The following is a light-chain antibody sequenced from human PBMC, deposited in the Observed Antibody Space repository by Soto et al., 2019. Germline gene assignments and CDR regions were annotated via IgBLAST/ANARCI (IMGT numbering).Light chain of an antibody. CDR2: QDN. J-gene: IGLJ2*01. CDR1: NLGDTY. V-gene: IGLV3-1*01. Sequence: SYELTQPPSVSVSPGQTASITCSGHNLGDTYTCWYQQKPGQSPVLVIYQDNKRPSGIPERFSGSNSGNTATLTISGTQAMDEADYYCQAWVINTEVFGGGTQLTVL. CDR3: QAWVINTEV.